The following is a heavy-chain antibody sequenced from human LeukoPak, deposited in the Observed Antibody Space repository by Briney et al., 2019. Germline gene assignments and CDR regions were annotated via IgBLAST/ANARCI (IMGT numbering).Heavy chain of an antibody. CDR1: GGSISSYY. J-gene: IGHJ3*02. CDR2: IYYSGST. Sequence: TSETLSLTCTVSGGSISSYYWSWIRQPPGKGLEWIGYIYYSGSTNYNPSLKSRVTISVDTSKNQFSLKLSSVTAADTAVYYCASQGINYDDAFDIWGQGTMVTVSS. D-gene: IGHD3-3*01. CDR3: ASQGINYDDAFDI. V-gene: IGHV4-59*08.